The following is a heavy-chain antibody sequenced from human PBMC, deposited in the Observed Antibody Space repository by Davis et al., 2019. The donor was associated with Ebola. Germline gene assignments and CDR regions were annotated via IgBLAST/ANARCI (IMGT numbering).Heavy chain of an antibody. V-gene: IGHV1-69*06. Sequence: SVKVSCKASGGTFSSYAISWVRQAPGQGREWMGGIIHIFGTPNYAQKFQGRVTITADKSTRTAYMELSSLRSEDTAVYYCGTGLGILYWGGYGMDVWGQGTTVTVSS. D-gene: IGHD2-8*02. CDR3: GTGLGILYWGGYGMDV. CDR2: IIHIFGTP. J-gene: IGHJ6*02. CDR1: GGTFSSYA.